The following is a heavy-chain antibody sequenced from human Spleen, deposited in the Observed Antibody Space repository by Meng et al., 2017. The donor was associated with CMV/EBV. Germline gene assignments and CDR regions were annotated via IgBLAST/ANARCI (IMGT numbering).Heavy chain of an antibody. D-gene: IGHD2-21*01. Sequence: LSLTCEASGFTFSSYEMNWVRQAPGKGLEWVSYISSSGSTIQYADSVKGRFTTSRDNVKNSLYLQMNSLRAEDTAVYYCARDIVVVPGGIDYWGQGTLVTVSS. CDR2: ISSSGSTI. V-gene: IGHV3-48*03. CDR3: ARDIVVVPGGIDY. CDR1: GFTFSSYE. J-gene: IGHJ4*02.